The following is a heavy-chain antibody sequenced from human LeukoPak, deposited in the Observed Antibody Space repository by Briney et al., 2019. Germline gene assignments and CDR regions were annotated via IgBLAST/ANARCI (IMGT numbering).Heavy chain of an antibody. CDR3: ARVGAYGDYFDY. D-gene: IGHD1-26*01. Sequence: PSETLSLTCTVSGGSISSYYWSWIRQPPGKGLEWIGYIYYSGSPNYNPSLKSRVTISVETSKNQFSLKLSSVTAADTAVYYCARVGAYGDYFDYWGQGTLVTVSS. V-gene: IGHV4-59*01. J-gene: IGHJ4*02. CDR1: GGSISSYY. CDR2: IYYSGSP.